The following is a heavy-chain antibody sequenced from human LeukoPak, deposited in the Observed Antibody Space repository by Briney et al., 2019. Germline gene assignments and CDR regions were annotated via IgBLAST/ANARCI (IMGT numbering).Heavy chain of an antibody. Sequence: SEPLSLTCAVCGGSFSGYYWRWMRQPPGKGLEWIGYIFYSGSTNYKSSLKSRVTISVDTPKNQFSLKLSSVTAADTAVYYCARTTEGGYTYGYSYYYYMDVWGKGTTVTISS. D-gene: IGHD5-18*01. J-gene: IGHJ6*03. CDR3: ARTTEGGYTYGYSYYYYMDV. CDR1: GGSFSGYY. CDR2: IFYSGST. V-gene: IGHV4-59*01.